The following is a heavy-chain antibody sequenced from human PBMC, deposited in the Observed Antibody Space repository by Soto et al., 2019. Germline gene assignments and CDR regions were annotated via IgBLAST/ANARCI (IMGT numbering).Heavy chain of an antibody. CDR1: GFTFSSYA. CDR3: ARADGVAYYYGMDV. CDR2: ISYDGSNK. J-gene: IGHJ6*02. D-gene: IGHD3-3*01. V-gene: IGHV3-30-3*01. Sequence: QVQLVESGGGVVQPGRSLRLSCAASGFTFSSYAMHWVRQAPGKGLAWVAVISYDGSNKYYADSVKGRFTISRDNSKNTLYLQMNSLRAEDTAVYYCARADGVAYYYGMDVWGQGTTVTVSS.